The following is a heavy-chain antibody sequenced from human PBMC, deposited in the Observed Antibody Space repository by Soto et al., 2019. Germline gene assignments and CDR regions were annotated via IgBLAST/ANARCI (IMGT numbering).Heavy chain of an antibody. CDR1: GFTVSRHY. V-gene: IGHV3-53*01. D-gene: IGHD4-4*01. Sequence: GGSLRLSFAASGFTVSRHYISWVRQAPGKGLEWVSVIYAAGSTYYADSVKGRFTISRDNSKNIVYLQMDSLRAEDTAVYYCARKAGPTQFYYDSWGQGIRVTVSS. J-gene: IGHJ4*02. CDR3: ARKAGPTQFYYDS. CDR2: IYAAGST.